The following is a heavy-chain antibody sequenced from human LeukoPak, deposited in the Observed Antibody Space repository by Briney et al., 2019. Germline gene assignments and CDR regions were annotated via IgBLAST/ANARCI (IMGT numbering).Heavy chain of an antibody. J-gene: IGHJ6*03. D-gene: IGHD6-13*01. CDR3: ARDQTWTLAAAGTLIYYYYMDV. Sequence: ASVKVSCKASGNTFTKYAVNWVRRAPGQGLEWMGWINTHTGNPTYAQGFTGRFVFSLDTSVSTAYLQISSLKAEDTAVYYCARDQTWTLAAAGTLIYYYYMDVWGKGTTVTVSS. CDR1: GNTFTKYA. CDR2: INTHTGNP. V-gene: IGHV7-4-1*02.